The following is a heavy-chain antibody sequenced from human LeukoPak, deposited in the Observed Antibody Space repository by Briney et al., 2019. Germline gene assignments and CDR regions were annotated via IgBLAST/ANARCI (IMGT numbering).Heavy chain of an antibody. V-gene: IGHV3-30*18. D-gene: IGHD5-18*01. CDR3: AKDRYSYAFEYSDS. CDR1: GFTFSSYG. J-gene: IGHJ4*02. CDR2: IPNDGSKK. Sequence: GGSLRLSCAASGFTFSSYGMHWVRQAPGKGLDWVAVIPNDGSKKYYADSVKGRFTISRDNSKNTLSLQVSSLRTEDTAVYYCAKDRYSYAFEYSDSWGQGTLVTVSS.